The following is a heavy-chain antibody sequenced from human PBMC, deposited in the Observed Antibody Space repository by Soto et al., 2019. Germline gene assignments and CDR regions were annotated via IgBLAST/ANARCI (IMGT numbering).Heavy chain of an antibody. J-gene: IGHJ6*03. V-gene: IGHV3-21*02. CDR2: INEDSSYI. Sequence: EVQLVESGGGLVKPGGSLRLSCAASGFDFSSYSMNWVRQAPGKGLEWVSSINEDSSYIYYAHSLRGCFTISRDTAKESLCLETNSLRAEDTAVYYCVRDFGWYFRSGYMDVWGDGATVTVSS. CDR1: GFDFSSYS. D-gene: IGHD3-3*01. CDR3: VRDFGWYFRSGYMDV.